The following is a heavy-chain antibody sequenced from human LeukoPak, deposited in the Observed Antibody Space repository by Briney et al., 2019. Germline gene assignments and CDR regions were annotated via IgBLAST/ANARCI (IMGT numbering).Heavy chain of an antibody. Sequence: ASVKVSCRASGYTFTSYDIFWVRQATGQGLEWMGWMSPNSGSTGSAQKFQGRITMTRDTSISTAYMELSSLRSDDTAVYFCARDQGTAYDAAGGYWGQGTLVTVSS. CDR2: MSPNSGST. J-gene: IGHJ4*02. CDR3: ARDQGTAYDAAGGY. D-gene: IGHD5-12*01. V-gene: IGHV1-8*01. CDR1: GYTFTSYD.